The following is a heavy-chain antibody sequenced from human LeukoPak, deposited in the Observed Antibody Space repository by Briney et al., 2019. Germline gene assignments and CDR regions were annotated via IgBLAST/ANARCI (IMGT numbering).Heavy chain of an antibody. CDR3: ARDARPYYDFWSGYYSTRANWFDP. CDR1: GGSFSGYY. CDR2: INHSGST. J-gene: IGHJ5*02. V-gene: IGHV4-34*01. D-gene: IGHD3-3*01. Sequence: SETLSLTCAVYGGSFSGYYWSWIRQPPGKGLEWIGEINHSGSTNYNPSLKSRVTISVDTSKNQFSLKLSSVTAADTAVYYCARDARPYYDFWSGYYSTRANWFDPWGQGTLVTVSS.